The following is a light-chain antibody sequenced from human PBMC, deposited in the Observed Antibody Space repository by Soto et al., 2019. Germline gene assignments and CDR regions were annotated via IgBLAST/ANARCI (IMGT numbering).Light chain of an antibody. CDR1: QSINNY. Sequence: DIQMTQSPSSLSASVGDRVTITCRASQSINNYLNWYQQKPGKTPKLLIYAASSLQSGVPSRFSGSGSGTDFTLTISSLQPEDFATYYCQQCYNPPWPFGRGTKVEIK. V-gene: IGKV1-39*01. CDR2: AAS. CDR3: QQCYNPPWP. J-gene: IGKJ1*01.